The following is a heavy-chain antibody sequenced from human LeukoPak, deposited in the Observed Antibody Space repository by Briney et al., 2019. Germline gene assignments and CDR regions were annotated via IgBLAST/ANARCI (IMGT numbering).Heavy chain of an antibody. CDR1: GYTLTELS. D-gene: IGHD3-22*01. CDR2: IIPILGIA. V-gene: IGHV1-69*02. J-gene: IGHJ3*02. Sequence: ASVKVSCKVSGYTLTELSMHWVRQAPGQGLEWMGRIIPILGIANYAQKFQGRVTITADKSTSTAYMELSSLRSEDTAVYYCARKGDYYDSSGYSVGYGDAFDIWGQGTMVTVSS. CDR3: ARKGDYYDSSGYSVGYGDAFDI.